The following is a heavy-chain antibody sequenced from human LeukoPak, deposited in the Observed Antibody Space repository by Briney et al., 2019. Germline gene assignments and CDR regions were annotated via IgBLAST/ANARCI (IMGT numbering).Heavy chain of an antibody. J-gene: IGHJ4*02. CDR1: GYTFTSYG. CDR3: ARRSAVAGYHYFDY. CDR2: ISAYNGNA. Sequence: ASVKVSCKASGYTFTSYGISWVRQAPGQGLEWMGWISAYNGNANYAQKLQGRVTMTTDTSTSTAYMELRSLRSDDTAVYYCARRSAVAGYHYFDYWGQGTLVTVSS. D-gene: IGHD6-19*01. V-gene: IGHV1-18*01.